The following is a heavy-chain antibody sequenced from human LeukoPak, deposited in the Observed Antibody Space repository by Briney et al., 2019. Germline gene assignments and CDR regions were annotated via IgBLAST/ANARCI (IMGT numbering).Heavy chain of an antibody. Sequence: SETLSLTCAVYGGSFSGYYWSWIRQPPGKGLEWIGEINHSGSTNYNPSLKSRVTISVDTSKNQFSLKLSSVTAADTAVYYCARGGVIAAAGTISDYWGQGTLVTVSS. CDR1: GGSFSGYY. CDR2: INHSGST. D-gene: IGHD6-13*01. CDR3: ARGGVIAAAGTISDY. J-gene: IGHJ4*02. V-gene: IGHV4-34*01.